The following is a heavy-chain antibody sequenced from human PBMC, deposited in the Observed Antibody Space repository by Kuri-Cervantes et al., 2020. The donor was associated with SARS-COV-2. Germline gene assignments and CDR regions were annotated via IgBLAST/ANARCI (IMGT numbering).Heavy chain of an antibody. CDR3: ARDVGYGGSSELDITYFDC. D-gene: IGHD4-23*01. Sequence: SVKVSCKASRDTFTTFGFRWVRQAPGQGLEWMGGIIPFFGTPSYAQRFEGRVTITADEPTSTVYMEMSSLTLEDTAVYFCARDVGYGGSSELDITYFDCWGQGTLVTVSS. J-gene: IGHJ4*02. CDR2: IIPFFGTP. V-gene: IGHV1-69*13. CDR1: RDTFTTFG.